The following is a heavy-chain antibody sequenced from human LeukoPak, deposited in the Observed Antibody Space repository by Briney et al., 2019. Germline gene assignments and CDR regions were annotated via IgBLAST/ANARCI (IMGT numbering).Heavy chain of an antibody. CDR1: GFSFSASA. CDR3: ARDGGMWDLDF. V-gene: IGHV3-30*02. Sequence: GGSLRLSCAASGFSFSASAFRWVRQAPGKGLEWVAFIWLDGNNEYVDSVRGRFTISRDNSKNTLYLQINSLRPDDTAVYYCARDGGMWDLDFWGQGTLVTVSS. CDR2: IWLDGNNE. J-gene: IGHJ4*02. D-gene: IGHD1-26*01.